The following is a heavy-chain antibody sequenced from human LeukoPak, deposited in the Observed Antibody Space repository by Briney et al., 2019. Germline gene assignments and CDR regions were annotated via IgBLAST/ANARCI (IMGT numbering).Heavy chain of an antibody. CDR1: GFTFGSYS. CDR2: ISSSSSTI. Sequence: GGSLRLSCAASGFTFGSYSMNWVRQAPGKGLEWVSYISSSSSTIYYADSVKGRFTISRDNAKNSLYLQMNSLRAEDTAVYYCARDTYCSSTSCRFITRFDYWGQGTLVTVSS. V-gene: IGHV3-48*01. J-gene: IGHJ4*02. CDR3: ARDTYCSSTSCRFITRFDY. D-gene: IGHD2-2*01.